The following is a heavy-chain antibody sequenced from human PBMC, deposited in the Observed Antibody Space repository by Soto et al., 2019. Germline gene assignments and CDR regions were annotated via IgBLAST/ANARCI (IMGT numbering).Heavy chain of an antibody. V-gene: IGHV4-39*01. CDR1: GASISSSSYY. CDR3: ATLKGIAVAGIQY. D-gene: IGHD6-19*01. CDR2: MYYSGST. Sequence: QLQLQESGPGLVKPSETLSLKCTVSGASISSSSYYWGWIRQPPGKGLEYIGSMYYSGSTYYNPSLESRLTISVDMSKNQFSLKLSSVTAADTPVYYFATLKGIAVAGIQYWGQGTLVTVSS. J-gene: IGHJ4*02.